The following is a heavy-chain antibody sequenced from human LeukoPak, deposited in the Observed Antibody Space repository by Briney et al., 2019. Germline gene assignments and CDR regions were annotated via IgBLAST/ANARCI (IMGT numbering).Heavy chain of an antibody. CDR1: GFTFSTYW. CDR3: VGLGENY. Sequence: PGGSLRLSCAASGFTFSTYWMSWARQASGKGLEWVANIKQDGSEKYYVDSVKGRFTISRDNAKNSLYLQMNSLRAEDTAVYYCVGLGENYWGQGTLVTVSS. CDR2: IKQDGSEK. V-gene: IGHV3-7*02. J-gene: IGHJ4*02. D-gene: IGHD3-10*01.